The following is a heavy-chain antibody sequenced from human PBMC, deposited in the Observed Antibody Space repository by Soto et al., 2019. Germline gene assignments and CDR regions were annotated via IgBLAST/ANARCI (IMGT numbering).Heavy chain of an antibody. Sequence: EQLVQSGAEVKKPGASVKVSCKASGYTFSGCYIHWLRQAPGQGLEWMGWINPNSGGTNYAQKFQGRVTVTRDTPTSTAYMELGRLTSDDTAVYYCARSLTEGYCTITGCYTRPLYGMDVWGQGTTVTVSS. CDR2: INPNSGGT. CDR3: ARSLTEGYCTITGCYTRPLYGMDV. CDR1: GYTFSGCY. D-gene: IGHD2-2*02. V-gene: IGHV1-2*02. J-gene: IGHJ6*02.